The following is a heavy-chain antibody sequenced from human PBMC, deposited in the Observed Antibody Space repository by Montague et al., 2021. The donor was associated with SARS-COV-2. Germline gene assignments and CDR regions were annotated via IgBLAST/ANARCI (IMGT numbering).Heavy chain of an antibody. D-gene: IGHD1-26*01. J-gene: IGHJ3*02. CDR3: ARIWGATRGDAFDI. CDR2: IYWGDEK. Sequence: PALVKPTQTLTLTCTFSGFSITTSTMGVGWIRQPPGKALEWLALIYWGDEKRLSPSLKSRLTITKDTFKDQVVLRMTNMDPVDTATYYCARIWGATRGDAFDIWGQGTMVTVSS. CDR1: GFSITTSTMG. V-gene: IGHV2-5*02.